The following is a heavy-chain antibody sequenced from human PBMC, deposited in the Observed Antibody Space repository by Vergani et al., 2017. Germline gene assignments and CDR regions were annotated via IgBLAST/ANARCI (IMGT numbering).Heavy chain of an antibody. V-gene: IGHV4-34*01. CDR2: IYHSGST. D-gene: IGHD3-10*01. CDR3: ARHPITMVRGVISYFDY. J-gene: IGHJ4*02. CDR1: GGSFSGYY. Sequence: QVQLQQWGAGLLKPSETLSLTCAVYGGSFSGYYWGWIRQPPGKGLEWIGSIYHSGSTYYNPSLKSRVTISVDTSKNQFSLKLSSVTAADTAVYYCARHPITMVRGVISYFDYWGQGTLVTVSS.